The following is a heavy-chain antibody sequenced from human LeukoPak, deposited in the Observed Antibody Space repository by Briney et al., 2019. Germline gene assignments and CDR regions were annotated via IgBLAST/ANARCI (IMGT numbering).Heavy chain of an antibody. CDR3: ARNSGSYYGYYYYYMDV. V-gene: IGHV3-20*04. Sequence: RSGGSLGLSCAASGFTFDDYGMSWVRQAPGKGLEWVSGINWNGGSTGYADSVKGRFTISRDNAKNSLYLQMNSLRAEDTALYYCARNSGSYYGYYYYYMDVWGKGTTVTVSS. J-gene: IGHJ6*03. CDR2: INWNGGST. CDR1: GFTFDDYG. D-gene: IGHD1-26*01.